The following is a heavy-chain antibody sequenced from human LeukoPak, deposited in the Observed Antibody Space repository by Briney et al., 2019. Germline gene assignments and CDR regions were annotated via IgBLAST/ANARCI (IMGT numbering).Heavy chain of an antibody. J-gene: IGHJ5*02. CDR1: GYTFTGYY. Sequence: ASVKVSCKASGYTFTGYYMHWMRQAPGQGLEWMGWINPNSGGTNYAQKFQGRVTMTRDTSISTAYMELSRLRSDDTAVYYCARAGLLRLGELSLRFDPWGQGTLVTVSS. V-gene: IGHV1-2*02. CDR2: INPNSGGT. D-gene: IGHD3-16*02. CDR3: ARAGLLRLGELSLRFDP.